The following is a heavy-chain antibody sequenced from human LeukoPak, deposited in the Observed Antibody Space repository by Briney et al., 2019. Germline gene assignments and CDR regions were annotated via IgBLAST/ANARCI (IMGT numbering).Heavy chain of an antibody. CDR2: IYYSGST. Sequence: SQTLSLTCTVSGGSISSGDYYWSWIRQPPGKGLEWIGYIYYSGSTYYNPSLKSRVTISVDTSKNQFSLKLSSVTAADTAVYYCARDPPITGTVYAFDIWGQGTMATVSS. V-gene: IGHV4-30-4*08. J-gene: IGHJ3*02. D-gene: IGHD1/OR15-1a*01. CDR3: ARDPPITGTVYAFDI. CDR1: GGSISSGDYY.